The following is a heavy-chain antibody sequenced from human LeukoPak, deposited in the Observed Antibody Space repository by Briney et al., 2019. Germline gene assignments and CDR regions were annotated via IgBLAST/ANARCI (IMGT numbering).Heavy chain of an antibody. CDR2: IKYDGSEQ. D-gene: IGHD3-10*01. J-gene: IGHJ4*02. Sequence: GGSLRLSCTSSGFIFSSHWMNWVRQAPGKGPEWVANIKYDGSEQYYVDSVKGRFSISKDNTKNLLYLQMNSLRVEDTAVYYCARDYGWSFANWGQGTLVTVSS. V-gene: IGHV3-7*03. CDR3: ARDYGWSFAN. CDR1: GFIFSSHW.